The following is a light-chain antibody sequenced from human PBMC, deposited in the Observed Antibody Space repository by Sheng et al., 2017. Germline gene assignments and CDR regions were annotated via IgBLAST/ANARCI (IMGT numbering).Light chain of an antibody. V-gene: IGKV1-9*01. CDR1: QDISNY. CDR3: QQVTIYPYT. CDR2: AAS. J-gene: IGKJ2*01. Sequence: DIQMTQSPSTLSASVGDRVTITCQASQDISNYLNWYQQKPGKAPKLLIYAASTLQSGVPSRFSGSGSGTDFTLTITSLQPEDFATYYCQQVTIYPYTFGQGTKLEIK.